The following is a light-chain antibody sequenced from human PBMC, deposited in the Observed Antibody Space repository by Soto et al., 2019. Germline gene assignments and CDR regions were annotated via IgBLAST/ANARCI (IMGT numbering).Light chain of an antibody. V-gene: IGLV1-44*01. CDR1: SSNIGSNA. J-gene: IGLJ3*02. CDR2: TNS. Sequence: QSVLTQPPSASGTPGQRVTISCSGVSSNIGSNAVNWYQQFPGAAPQLLIYTNSQRPSGVPDRFSGSKSGTSASLAITGLQSEDEAGYHCAAWDDSLNALVFGGGTKLTVL. CDR3: AAWDDSLNALV.